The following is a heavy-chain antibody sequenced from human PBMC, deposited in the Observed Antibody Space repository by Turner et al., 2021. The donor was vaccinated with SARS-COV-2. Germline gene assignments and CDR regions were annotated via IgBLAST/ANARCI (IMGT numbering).Heavy chain of an antibody. V-gene: IGHV3-74*03. Sequence: EVQPVTSGGDLVQPGGSLRLSCPASGFIFSIYYVHWVRQGPGKGPVWVSGTNTDGSGTTYADSVKGRFTISRDNAKNTVNLQMNTMRAEDTGVYYCVRDGSYTALTKYAMGVWGQGTTVTVAS. J-gene: IGHJ6*02. D-gene: IGHD3-3*01. CDR1: GFIFSIYY. CDR3: VRDGSYTALTKYAMGV. CDR2: TNTDGSGT.